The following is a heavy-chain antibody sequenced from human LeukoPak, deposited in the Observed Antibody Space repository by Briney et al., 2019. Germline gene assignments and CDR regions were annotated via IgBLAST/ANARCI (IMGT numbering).Heavy chain of an antibody. D-gene: IGHD3-10*01. CDR3: ARRGSGSRLKKSSKHLDY. J-gene: IGHJ4*02. V-gene: IGHV4-39*07. Sequence: TSSETLSLTCTVSGGSISTSNYYWGWIRQPPGKGLEWIGNIFYSGSTYYSPSLRSRVTISVDTSKNQFSLKLSSVTAADTAVYYCARRGSGSRLKKSSKHLDYWGQGTLVTVSS. CDR2: IFYSGST. CDR1: GGSISTSNYY.